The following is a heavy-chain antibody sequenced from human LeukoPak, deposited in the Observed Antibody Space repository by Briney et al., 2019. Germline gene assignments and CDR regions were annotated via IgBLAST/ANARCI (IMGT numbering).Heavy chain of an antibody. CDR2: ISAYNGNT. D-gene: IGHD1-7*01. V-gene: IGHV1-18*01. Sequence: ASVKVSCKASGYTFTSYSISWVRQAPGQGLEWMGWISAYNGNTNYAQKLQGRVTMTTDTSTSTAYMELRSLRSDDTAVYYCARSRPPGTSSPIDYWGQGTLVTVSS. CDR3: ARSRPPGTSSPIDY. J-gene: IGHJ4*02. CDR1: GYTFTSYS.